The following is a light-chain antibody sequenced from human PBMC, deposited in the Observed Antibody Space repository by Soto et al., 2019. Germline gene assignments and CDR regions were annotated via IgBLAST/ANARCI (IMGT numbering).Light chain of an antibody. J-gene: IGKJ5*01. CDR1: QSVSSTY. Sequence: EVVLTQSPGTLALSPGERATLSCRASQSVSSTYLAWYQQKPGQAPRLLIYGVSNRATCIPDRVIGSGSGTDFTLTISRLEPEDFAVYYCQQFGSSPITFGQGTRLEIK. CDR3: QQFGSSPIT. V-gene: IGKV3-20*01. CDR2: GVS.